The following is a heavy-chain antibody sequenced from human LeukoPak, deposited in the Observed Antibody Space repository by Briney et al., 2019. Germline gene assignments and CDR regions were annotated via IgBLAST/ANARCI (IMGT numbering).Heavy chain of an antibody. CDR3: ARNSGWYGAS. D-gene: IGHD6-19*01. CDR2: IDYSGGST. J-gene: IGHJ4*02. CDR1: GFTLSSYE. V-gene: IGHV3-23*01. Sequence: GGSLRLSCTASGFTLSSYEMSWIRQAPGKGLEWVSSIDYSGGSTHYADSVMGRFTISRDNSKNTLYLQLNSLSADDTAVYYCARNSGWYGASWGQGTLVTVSS.